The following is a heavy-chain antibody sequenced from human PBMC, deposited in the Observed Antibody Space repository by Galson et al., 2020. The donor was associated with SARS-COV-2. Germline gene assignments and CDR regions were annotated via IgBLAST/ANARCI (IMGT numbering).Heavy chain of an antibody. Sequence: GESLKISCVASGFTFKIHAMHWVRQAPGKGLECVSAIYSNGIGTYYANSVKGRFTISKDNSKNTVYLQMDSLRPEDMAVYYCARGNSESHYYFGMDVWGRGTTVTVS. CDR1: GFTFKIHA. CDR2: IYSNGIGT. V-gene: IGHV3-64*01. CDR3: ARGNSESHYYFGMDV. J-gene: IGHJ6*02. D-gene: IGHD1-1*01.